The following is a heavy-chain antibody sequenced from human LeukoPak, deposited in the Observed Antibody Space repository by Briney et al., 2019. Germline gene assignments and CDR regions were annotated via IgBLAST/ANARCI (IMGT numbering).Heavy chain of an antibody. CDR1: GYTFTSYA. CDR3: AREEMATIDY. J-gene: IGHJ4*02. D-gene: IGHD5-24*01. V-gene: IGHV1-2*02. Sequence: ASVKVSCKASGYTFTSYAMNWVRQAPGQGLEWMGWINPNSGGTNYAQKFQGRVTMTRDTSISTAYMELSRLRSDDTAEYYCAREEMATIDYWGQGTLVTVSS. CDR2: INPNSGGT.